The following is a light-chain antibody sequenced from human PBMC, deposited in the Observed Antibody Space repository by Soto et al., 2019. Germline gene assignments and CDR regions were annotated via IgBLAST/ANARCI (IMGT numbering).Light chain of an antibody. Sequence: EIVLTQSPATLSLSPGERATLSCRASQSVSSYLAWYQQKRGQAPRLLIYDASNRATGIPARFSGSGSGTDFTLTISSLEPEDCAVYYCQQRSNWPPYTFGQGTKLEIK. V-gene: IGKV3-11*01. CDR1: QSVSSY. CDR2: DAS. J-gene: IGKJ2*01. CDR3: QQRSNWPPYT.